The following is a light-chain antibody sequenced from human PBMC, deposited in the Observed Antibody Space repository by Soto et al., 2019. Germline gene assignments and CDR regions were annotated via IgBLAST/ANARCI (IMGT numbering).Light chain of an antibody. Sequence: DLQMPQSPSSVSASVGDRVTITCRASQGISSWLAWYLQKPGKTPRLLIYAASSLQGGVPSRFSGSGSGTGFPLTISSLQPEDFATYYRQQANSFPRTFGGGTKVEIK. CDR3: QQANSFPRT. CDR2: AAS. CDR1: QGISSW. V-gene: IGKV1D-12*01. J-gene: IGKJ4*01.